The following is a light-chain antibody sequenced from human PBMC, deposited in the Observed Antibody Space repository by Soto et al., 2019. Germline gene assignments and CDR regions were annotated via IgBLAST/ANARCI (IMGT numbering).Light chain of an antibody. CDR3: QQYGSSPRT. CDR2: DAS. CDR1: QNVANY. J-gene: IGKJ1*01. Sequence: EIVLTQSPDTLSLSPGERATLSCRASQNVANYLDWYQQKPGQAPRLLIHDASSRATGISDRFTGSGSGTDFTLTITTLEPEDCAVYYCQQYGSSPRTFGLGTKVDI. V-gene: IGKV3-20*01.